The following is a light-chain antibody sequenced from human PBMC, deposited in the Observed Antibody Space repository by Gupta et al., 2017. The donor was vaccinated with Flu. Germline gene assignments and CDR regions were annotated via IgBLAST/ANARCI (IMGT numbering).Light chain of an antibody. CDR1: SSDLGSYNY. V-gene: IGLV2-14*03. J-gene: IGLJ3*02. Sequence: ISCTGTSSDLGSYNYVSWYQRHPGKAPKLIIFDVSNRPSGVSDRFSGSKSGNTASLTISGLQAEDEADYYCSSYTSSSTPWVFGGGTKLTVL. CDR2: DVS. CDR3: SSYTSSSTPWV.